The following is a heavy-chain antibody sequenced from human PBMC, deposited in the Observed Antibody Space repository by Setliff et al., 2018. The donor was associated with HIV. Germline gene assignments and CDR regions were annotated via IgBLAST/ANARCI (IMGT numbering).Heavy chain of an antibody. D-gene: IGHD2-15*01. V-gene: IGHV4-61*09. CDR3: ARTRSGGSSVYYYYYMDV. CDR2: ISTSGST. CDR1: GASISSGSYF. Sequence: SETLSLTCTVSGASISSGSYFWGWFRQPAGKGLEWIGHISTSGSTNYNPSLKSRVTISVDTPKNQFSLMLDSVTAADTAVYYCARTRSGGSSVYYYYYMDVWGQGTPVTVSS. J-gene: IGHJ6*03.